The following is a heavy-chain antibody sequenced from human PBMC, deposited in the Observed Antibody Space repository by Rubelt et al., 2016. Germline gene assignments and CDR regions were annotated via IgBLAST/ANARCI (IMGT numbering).Heavy chain of an antibody. D-gene: IGHD3-10*01. CDR1: GGSFSGYY. CDR2: INHSGST. J-gene: IGHJ5*02. V-gene: IGHV4-34*01. CDR3: ARGGRYYGSGSYQRHNWFDP. Sequence: QVQLQQWGAGLLKPSETLSLTCAVYGGSFSGYYWSRIRQPPGKGLEWIGEINHSGSTNYNPSLKSRVTISVDTSKNPFSLKLSSVTAADTAVYYCARGGRYYGSGSYQRHNWFDPWGQGTLVTVSS.